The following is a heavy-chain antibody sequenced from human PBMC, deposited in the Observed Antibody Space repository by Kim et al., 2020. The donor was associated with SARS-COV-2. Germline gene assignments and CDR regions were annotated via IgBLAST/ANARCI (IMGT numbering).Heavy chain of an antibody. CDR1: GFTFSSYS. Sequence: GGSLRLSCAASGFTFSSYSMNWVRQAPGKGLEWVSSISSSSSYIYYADSVKGRFTISRDNAKNSLYLQMNSLRAEDTAVYYCARGGANYGDYFYWYFDLWGRGTLVTVSS. V-gene: IGHV3-21*01. CDR2: ISSSSSYI. CDR3: ARGGANYGDYFYWYFDL. D-gene: IGHD4-17*01. J-gene: IGHJ2*01.